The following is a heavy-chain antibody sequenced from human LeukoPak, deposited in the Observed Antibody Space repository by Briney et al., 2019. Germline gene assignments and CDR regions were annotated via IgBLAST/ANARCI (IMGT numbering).Heavy chain of an antibody. J-gene: IGHJ3*02. CDR2: ISSSGSGGNT. Sequence: GSLRLSCAASGVTLSSYAMSWARQAPGKGLEWVSGISSSGSGGNTYYADSVKGRFTISRDSSKNTLFLHMNTLRAEDTAIYYCAKDASGWFPDAFDIWGQGSMVTVSS. CDR1: GVTLSSYA. CDR3: AKDASGWFPDAFDI. D-gene: IGHD6-19*01. V-gene: IGHV3-23*01.